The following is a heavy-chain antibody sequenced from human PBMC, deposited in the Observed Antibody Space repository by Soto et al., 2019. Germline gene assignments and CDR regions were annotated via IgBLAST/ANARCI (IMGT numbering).Heavy chain of an antibody. CDR1: GGSISSYY. CDR3: ARVMKEGFWSGYSYYYYGMDV. Sequence: SETLSLTCTVSGGSISSYYWSWIRQPPGKGLEWIGYIYYSGSTNYNPSLKSRVTISVDTSKNQFSLKLSSVTAADTAVYYCARVMKEGFWSGYSYYYYGMDVWGQGTTVTVSS. J-gene: IGHJ6*02. CDR2: IYYSGST. D-gene: IGHD3-3*01. V-gene: IGHV4-59*01.